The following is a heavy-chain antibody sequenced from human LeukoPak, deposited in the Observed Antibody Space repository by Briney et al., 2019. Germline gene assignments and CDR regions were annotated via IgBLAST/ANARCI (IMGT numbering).Heavy chain of an antibody. CDR2: IYYSGST. V-gene: IGHV4-39*01. J-gene: IGHJ6*03. Sequence: SETLSLTCTVSGGSISSSSYHWGWLRQPPGKGLEWIGSIYYSGSTYYNPSLKSRVTISVDTSKNQFSLKLSSVTAADTAVYYCGRHPAGTLSSYYYYYMDVWGKGTTVTISS. D-gene: IGHD6-19*01. CDR1: GGSISSSSYH. CDR3: GRHPAGTLSSYYYYYMDV.